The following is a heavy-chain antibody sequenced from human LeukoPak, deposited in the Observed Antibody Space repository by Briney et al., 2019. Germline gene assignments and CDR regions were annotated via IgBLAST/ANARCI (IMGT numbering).Heavy chain of an antibody. CDR3: TRLSGDNWNYGGNSDS. Sequence: GGSLRLSCEASGFTFSKCGMNWVRQAPGKGLEWISFITSTGRPIYYADSVKGRFTISRDNANNSVYLQMNSLKTEDTAVYYCTRLSGDNWNYGGNSDSWGQGTLVTVSS. CDR2: ITSTGRPI. J-gene: IGHJ4*02. CDR1: GFTFSKCG. V-gene: IGHV3-48*01. D-gene: IGHD1-7*01.